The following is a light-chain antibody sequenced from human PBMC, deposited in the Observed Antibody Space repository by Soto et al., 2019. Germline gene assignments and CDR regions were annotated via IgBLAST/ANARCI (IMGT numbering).Light chain of an antibody. Sequence: DIHMTQSPSTLSASVGDRVTITCRASQNINSWLAWYQQKPGKAHKLLIYEASSLEKGVPARFGGSGSGTEFTLTIRSLQPDDFATYYCQQYNVYSWTVGQGTKVDI. V-gene: IGKV1-5*03. CDR2: EAS. CDR3: QQYNVYSWT. CDR1: QNINSW. J-gene: IGKJ1*01.